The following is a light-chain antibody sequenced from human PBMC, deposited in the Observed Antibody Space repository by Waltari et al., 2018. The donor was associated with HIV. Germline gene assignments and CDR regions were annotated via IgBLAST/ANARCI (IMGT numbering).Light chain of an antibody. CDR3: AAWDDYMEGHV. J-gene: IGLJ2*01. V-gene: IGLV1-44*01. CDR1: SANSGTNT. Sequence: QSVLTQPPSASGTPGQTVTISCSGSSANSGTNTVNWYQQLPGTAPKLLIYNTYQRPSGVPDRVSGSQSGTSASLAISGLQSEDEADYYCAAWDDYMEGHVFGGGTKLTIL. CDR2: NTY.